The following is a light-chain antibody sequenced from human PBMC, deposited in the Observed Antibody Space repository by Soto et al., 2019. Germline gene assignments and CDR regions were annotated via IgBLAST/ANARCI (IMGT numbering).Light chain of an antibody. CDR1: SSDVGGYNY. CDR3: DSYASGSSYV. CDR2: DVS. V-gene: IGLV2-14*01. J-gene: IGLJ1*01. Sequence: QSALTQPASVSGSPGQSITISYTGTSSDVGGYNYVSWYQQHPGKAPKLMIYDVSYRPSGVSDRFSGSKSDNTASLTISGLQSEDEADYYCDSYASGSSYVFGTGTKVTVL.